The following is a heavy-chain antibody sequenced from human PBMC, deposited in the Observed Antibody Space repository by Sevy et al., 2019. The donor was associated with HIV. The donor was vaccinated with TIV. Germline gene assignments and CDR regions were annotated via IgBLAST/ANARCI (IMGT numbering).Heavy chain of an antibody. D-gene: IGHD3-3*01. CDR2: INPSGGST. CDR3: ARDLTIFGVIPDY. V-gene: IGHV1-46*01. CDR1: GYTFSSYY. J-gene: IGHJ4*02. Sequence: ASVKVSCKASGYTFSSYYMHWVRQAPGQGLEWMGIINPSGGSTSYAQKFQGRVTMTRDTSTSTVYMELSSLGSEETAIYYCARDLTIFGVIPDYWGQGTLVTVSS.